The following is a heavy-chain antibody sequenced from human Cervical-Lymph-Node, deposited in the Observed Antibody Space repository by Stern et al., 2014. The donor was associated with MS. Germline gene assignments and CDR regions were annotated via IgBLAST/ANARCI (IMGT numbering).Heavy chain of an antibody. CDR2: ISSSSSYI. D-gene: IGHD6-19*01. CDR1: GFTFSSYS. V-gene: IGHV3-21*01. Sequence: EVQLVESGGGLVKPGGSLRLSCAASGFTFSSYSMNWVRQAPGKGLEWVSSISSSSSYIYYADSVKGRFTISRDNAKNSLYLQMNSLRAEDTAVYYCARGYPGIAVAGTYYWGQGTLVTVSS. CDR3: ARGYPGIAVAGTYY. J-gene: IGHJ4*02.